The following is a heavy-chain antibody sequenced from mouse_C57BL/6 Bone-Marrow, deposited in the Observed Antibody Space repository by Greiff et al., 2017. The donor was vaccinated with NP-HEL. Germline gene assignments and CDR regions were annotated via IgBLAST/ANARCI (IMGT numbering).Heavy chain of an antibody. Sequence: QVQLKQPGAELVRPGSSVKLSCKASGYTFTSYSMHWVKQRPIQGLEWIGNINPSDSETHYNQKFKDKATLTVDKSSSTAYMQRSSLTAEDSAVYCGGSERSRWYLDVWGTGTTVTVSS. CDR2: INPSDSET. CDR3: GSERSRWYLDV. V-gene: IGHV1-52*01. J-gene: IGHJ1*03. CDR1: GYTFTSYS.